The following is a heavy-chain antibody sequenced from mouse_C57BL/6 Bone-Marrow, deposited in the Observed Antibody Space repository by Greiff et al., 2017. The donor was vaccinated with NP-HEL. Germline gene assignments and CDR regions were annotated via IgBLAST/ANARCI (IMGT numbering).Heavy chain of an antibody. CDR3: AREGGIVTTYYAMDY. V-gene: IGHV1-26*01. J-gene: IGHJ4*01. D-gene: IGHD2-5*01. CDR1: GYTFTDYY. Sequence: EVQLQQSGPELVKPGASVKISCKASGYTFTDYYMNWVKQSPGKSLEWIGDINPNNGGTSYNQKFKGKATLTVDKSSSTAYMELRSLTSEDSAVYYCAREGGIVTTYYAMDYWGQGTSVTVSS. CDR2: INPNNGGT.